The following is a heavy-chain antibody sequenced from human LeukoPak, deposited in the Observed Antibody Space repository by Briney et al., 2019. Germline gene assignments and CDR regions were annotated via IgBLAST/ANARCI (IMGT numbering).Heavy chain of an antibody. J-gene: IGHJ3*02. V-gene: IGHV4-59*08. D-gene: IGHD5-18*01. Sequence: SETLSLTCTVSGGSINTYYWRWIRQPPGKGLEWIAYVRDNGESNYNPSLKSRVAISLDTANNQISLRLNFVTAADTAIYYCARQPANTAAFDIWGLGTMVTVSS. CDR2: VRDNGES. CDR1: GGSINTYY. CDR3: ARQPANTAAFDI.